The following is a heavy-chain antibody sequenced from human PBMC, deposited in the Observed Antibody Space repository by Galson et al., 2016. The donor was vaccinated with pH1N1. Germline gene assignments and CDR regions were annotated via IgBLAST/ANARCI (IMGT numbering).Heavy chain of an antibody. D-gene: IGHD6-13*01. Sequence: LSLTCTVSGGYISSSYYYWGWVRQPPGKGLECIGSIYYSGTYYNPSLESRVMISTDTSRHQCSLRVSSVTAADPAVYYCVRVTPFGSSWQKGDFFDYWGQGILVTVSS. V-gene: IGHV4-39*07. CDR3: VRVTPFGSSWQKGDFFDY. J-gene: IGHJ4*02. CDR1: GGYISSSYYY. CDR2: IYYSGT.